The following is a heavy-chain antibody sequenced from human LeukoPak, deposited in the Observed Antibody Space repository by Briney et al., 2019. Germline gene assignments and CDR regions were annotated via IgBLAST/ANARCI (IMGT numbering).Heavy chain of an antibody. D-gene: IGHD6-19*01. CDR2: LSGSFGRT. CDR3: AKDRGSVAVAGIDY. J-gene: IGHJ4*02. CDR1: GFTFSTYA. Sequence: GGSLRLSCAASGFTFSTYAMSWVRQAPGKGLEWVSALSGSFGRTYYADSVKGRFTISGDNSKNTLYLQMNSLRAEDTALYYCAKDRGSVAVAGIDYWGQGPVVTVSS. V-gene: IGHV3-23*01.